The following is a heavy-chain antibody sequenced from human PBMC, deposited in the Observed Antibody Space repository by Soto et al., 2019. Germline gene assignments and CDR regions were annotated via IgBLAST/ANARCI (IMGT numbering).Heavy chain of an antibody. CDR3: VRDQQWMLPVPLNFDY. CDR1: GFTFSDYG. Sequence: VASVKVSCKASGFTFSDYGFSWVRQVPGRGLEWMGWISAFNGETNYTQKSEGRVAMTTDAATTTAYMELRSLTVDDTAVYYCVRDQQWMLPVPLNFDYWGQGTVVTVSS. D-gene: IGHD6-19*01. CDR2: ISAFNGET. J-gene: IGHJ4*02. V-gene: IGHV1-18*01.